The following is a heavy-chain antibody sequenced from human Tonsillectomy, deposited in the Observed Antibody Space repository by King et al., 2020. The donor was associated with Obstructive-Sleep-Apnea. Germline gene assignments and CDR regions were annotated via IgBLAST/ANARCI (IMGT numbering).Heavy chain of an antibody. Sequence: QLQESGPGLVKPSQTLSLTCTVSGGSISSSDFYWSWIRQPPGKGLEWVGCIFYNGSPSYNPSLKRRVAISVGTSKKEFSLKLRSATAADTAVYYCARGSDELWGRGTLVTVSS. CDR3: ARGSDEL. V-gene: IGHV4-30-4*01. J-gene: IGHJ2*01. CDR2: IFYNGSP. CDR1: GGSISSSDFY.